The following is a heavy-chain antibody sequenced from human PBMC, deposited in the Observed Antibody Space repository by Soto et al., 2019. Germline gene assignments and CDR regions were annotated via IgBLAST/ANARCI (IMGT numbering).Heavy chain of an antibody. CDR3: DRDRQWGQLPY. D-gene: IGHD1-26*01. CDR2: VSAYNRNT. Sequence: QVQLVQSGAEVKKPGASVKVSCKTYGYTFTNYGITWVRQAPGQGLEWMGWVSAYNRNTNYAQKFQDRVTMTTDTSKRTAYMELRSLTSDDKAVYVCDRDRQWGQLPYGGQGTLVTVSS. CDR1: GYTFTNYG. V-gene: IGHV1-18*04. J-gene: IGHJ1*01.